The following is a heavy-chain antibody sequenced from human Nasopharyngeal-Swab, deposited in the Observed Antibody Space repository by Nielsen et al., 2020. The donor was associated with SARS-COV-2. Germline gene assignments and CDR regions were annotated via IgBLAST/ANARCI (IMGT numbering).Heavy chain of an antibody. D-gene: IGHD4-11*01. CDR2: VSYSGST. J-gene: IGHJ6*02. CDR1: AGSISSSNYY. V-gene: IGHV4-39*01. Sequence: SETLSLTCTVSAGSISSSNYYWGWIRQPPGKGLEWIGSVSYSGSTYYNPSLKRRVTISVRTSRNLFSLRLASVTAADTAIYFCARQSRDYRNYASFYYYGMDVWGQGTTVIVSS. CDR3: ARQSRDYRNYASFYYYGMDV.